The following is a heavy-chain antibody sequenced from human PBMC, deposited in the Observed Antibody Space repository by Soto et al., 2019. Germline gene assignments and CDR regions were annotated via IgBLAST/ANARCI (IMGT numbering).Heavy chain of an antibody. V-gene: IGHV1-3*01. J-gene: IGHJ4*02. CDR3: ARAYYRSSYFDY. D-gene: IGHD6-13*01. Sequence: QVQLVQSGAEVKKPGASVKVSCKASGYTFTSYAMHWVRQAPGQRLEWMGWINAGNGNTKYSQKFQGRVTITRDTSESTAYMELSSLRSEDTAVYYCARAYYRSSYFDYWGQGTLVTVSS. CDR1: GYTFTSYA. CDR2: INAGNGNT.